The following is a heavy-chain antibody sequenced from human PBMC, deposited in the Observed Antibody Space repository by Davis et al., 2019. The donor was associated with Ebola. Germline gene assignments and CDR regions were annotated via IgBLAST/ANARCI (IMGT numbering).Heavy chain of an antibody. CDR2: IWYDGSNK. J-gene: IGHJ6*02. D-gene: IGHD2-2*01. CDR1: GFTFSSYG. Sequence: GGSLRLSCAASGFTFSSYGMHWVRQAPGKGLEWVAVIWYDGSNKYYADSVKGRFTISRDYSKNTLYLQMNSLRAEDTAVYYCAKDRRMGYCSSTSCYYYYYGMDVWGQGTTVTVSS. CDR3: AKDRRMGYCSSTSCYYYYYGMDV. V-gene: IGHV3-33*06.